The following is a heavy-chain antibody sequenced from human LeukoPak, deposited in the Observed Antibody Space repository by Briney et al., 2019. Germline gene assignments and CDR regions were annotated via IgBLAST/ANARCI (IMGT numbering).Heavy chain of an antibody. CDR1: GFSVGSNY. Sequence: GGSLRLSCAASGFSVGSNYMIWVRQAPGKGLEWVSAISGSGGSTYYADSVKGRFTISGDNSKNTLYLQMNSLRAEDTAVYYCAGLDIVVVVAATGAFDIWGQGTMVTVSS. CDR3: AGLDIVVVVAATGAFDI. CDR2: ISGSGGST. D-gene: IGHD2-15*01. V-gene: IGHV3-23*01. J-gene: IGHJ3*02.